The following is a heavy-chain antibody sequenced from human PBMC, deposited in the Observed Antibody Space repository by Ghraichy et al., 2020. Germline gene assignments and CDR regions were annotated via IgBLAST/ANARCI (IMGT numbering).Heavy chain of an antibody. CDR3: ARDGYYYCSGSWDLGMDV. J-gene: IGHJ6*01. D-gene: IGHD3-10*01. Sequence: IGYIYYSGRTNYNPSLKSRVTISVDTSKNQFSLKLSSVTAAETAVYYFARDGYYYCSGSWDLGMDVWG. CDR2: IYYSGRT. V-gene: IGHV4-59*01.